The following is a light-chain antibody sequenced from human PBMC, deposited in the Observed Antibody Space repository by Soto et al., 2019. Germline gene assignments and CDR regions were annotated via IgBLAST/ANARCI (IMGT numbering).Light chain of an antibody. CDR3: QQYGNSRWT. J-gene: IGKJ1*01. Sequence: EIVLTQSPATLSSFPGDRVTLSCRASQYINTRLAWYQHRPGQAPRLLIYGASTRATGIPDRFSGSGSGTDFTLTISRLEPEDFAVYYCQQYGNSRWTFGQGTKVDIK. V-gene: IGKV3-20*01. CDR1: QYINTR. CDR2: GAS.